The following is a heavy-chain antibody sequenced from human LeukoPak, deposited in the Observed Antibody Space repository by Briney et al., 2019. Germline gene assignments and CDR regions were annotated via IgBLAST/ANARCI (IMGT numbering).Heavy chain of an antibody. Sequence: GGSLRLSCAASGFTFSSYAMHWVRQAPGKGLEYVSAISSNGGSTYYANSVKGRFTISRDNSKNTLYLQMGSLRAEDMAVYYCARSLGIAVAGTFRTYYYYYYMGVWGKGTTVTVSS. D-gene: IGHD6-19*01. CDR1: GFTFSSYA. V-gene: IGHV3-64*01. J-gene: IGHJ6*03. CDR2: ISSNGGST. CDR3: ARSLGIAVAGTFRTYYYYYYMGV.